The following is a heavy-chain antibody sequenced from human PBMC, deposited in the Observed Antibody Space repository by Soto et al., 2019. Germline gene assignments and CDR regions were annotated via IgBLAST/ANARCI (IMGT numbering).Heavy chain of an antibody. CDR3: ARIKWGLDYYNGMDV. V-gene: IGHV1-2*02. CDR1: GYSVSDYF. Sequence: QVQLVQSGAEVKKSGASVKVSCKASGYSVSDYFIQWVRQAPGQGLEWVAWINPKSAATNYAKKFQGRVSLTWDTSFSTACMDLTRLRPDDTAVYYCARIKWGLDYYNGMDVWGQGTTVIVSS. J-gene: IGHJ6*02. D-gene: IGHD1-26*01. CDR2: INPKSAAT.